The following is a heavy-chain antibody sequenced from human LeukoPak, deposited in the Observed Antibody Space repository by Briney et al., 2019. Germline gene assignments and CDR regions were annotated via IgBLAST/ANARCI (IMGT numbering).Heavy chain of an antibody. CDR1: GFTFSNYW. CDR2: ISSDGSNT. CDR3: ARWIRYGDF. Sequence: GGSLRLSCAASGFTFSNYWMHRVRQAPGKGLVWVSRISSDGSNTNYADSVKGRFTISRDNAKNTLYLQMNTLRAEDTAVYYCARWIRYGDFWGQGTLVTVSS. J-gene: IGHJ4*02. V-gene: IGHV3-74*01. D-gene: IGHD4-17*01.